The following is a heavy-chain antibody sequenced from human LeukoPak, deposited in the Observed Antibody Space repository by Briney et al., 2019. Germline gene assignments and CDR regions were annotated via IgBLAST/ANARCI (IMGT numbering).Heavy chain of an antibody. CDR3: AKDGSSSWYYFDY. Sequence: PGGSLRLSCAASGFTFSSYGMHWVRQAPGKGLEWVAVISYDGSNKYYADSVKGRFTISRDNSKNTLYLHMNSLRAEDTALYYCAKDGSSSWYYFDYWGQGTLVTVSP. CDR2: ISYDGSNK. V-gene: IGHV3-30*18. D-gene: IGHD6-13*01. CDR1: GFTFSSYG. J-gene: IGHJ4*02.